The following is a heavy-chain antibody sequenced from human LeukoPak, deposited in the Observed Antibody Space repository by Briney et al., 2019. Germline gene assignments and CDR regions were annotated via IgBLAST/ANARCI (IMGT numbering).Heavy chain of an antibody. J-gene: IGHJ4*02. CDR3: ARDGYTYYYDSRRGYYFDY. CDR2: IWYDGSNK. Sequence: PGGSLTLSCAASGFTFSSYGMHWVRQAPGKGLEWVAVIWYDGSNKYYADSVKGRFTISRDNSKNTLYLQMNSLRAEDTAVYCCARDGYTYYYDSRRGYYFDYWGQGTLVTVSS. D-gene: IGHD3-22*01. V-gene: IGHV3-33*01. CDR1: GFTFSSYG.